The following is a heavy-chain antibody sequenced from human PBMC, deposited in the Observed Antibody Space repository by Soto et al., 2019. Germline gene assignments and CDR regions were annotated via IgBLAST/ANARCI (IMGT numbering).Heavy chain of an antibody. CDR1: GGSFSSYA. CDR2: IVPIFATP. V-gene: IGHV1-69*14. D-gene: IGHD5-12*01. CDR3: ARECRGRHFDY. J-gene: IGHJ4*02. Sequence: QVQLVQSGAEVKKPGSSVKVSCKASGGSFSSYAFTWVRLAPGQGLECMGGIVPIFATPNYAQKLQGRVTITADRSTNTVYMELSSLTSEDTALYFCARECRGRHFDYWGQGTLVTGSS.